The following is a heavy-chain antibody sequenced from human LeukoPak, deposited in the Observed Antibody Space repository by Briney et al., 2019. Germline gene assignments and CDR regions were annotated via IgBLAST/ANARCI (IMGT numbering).Heavy chain of an antibody. J-gene: IGHJ4*02. CDR1: GFTFSSYA. D-gene: IGHD5-24*01. CDR3: ARSRDGYKIFDY. Sequence: PGGPLRLSCAASGFTFSSYAMHWVRQPPGKGLEYISVISSNGGNTYYANSVKGRFTISRDNSKNTLYLQMGSLRAEDMAVYYCARSRDGYKIFDYWGQGTLVTVSS. V-gene: IGHV3-64*01. CDR2: ISSNGGNT.